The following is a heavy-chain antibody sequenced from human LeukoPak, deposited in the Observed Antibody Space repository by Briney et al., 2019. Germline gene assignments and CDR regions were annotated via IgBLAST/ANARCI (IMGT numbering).Heavy chain of an antibody. D-gene: IGHD3-10*01. CDR3: ARDRGRKGYYGSGSYKYYFDY. CDR1: GYTFTGYY. Sequence: ASVKVSCKASGYTFTGYYMHWVRQAPGQGLEWMGWINPNSGDTNYAQKFQGRVTMTRDTSISTAYMEMSRLRSDDTAVYYCARDRGRKGYYGSGSYKYYFDYWGQGTLVTVSS. CDR2: INPNSGDT. J-gene: IGHJ4*02. V-gene: IGHV1-2*02.